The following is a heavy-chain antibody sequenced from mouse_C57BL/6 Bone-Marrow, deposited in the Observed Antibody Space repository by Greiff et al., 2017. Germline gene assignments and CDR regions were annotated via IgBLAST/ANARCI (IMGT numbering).Heavy chain of an antibody. D-gene: IGHD4-1*01. CDR2: IYPTSGRT. Sequence: VQLQQPGAELVKPGASVKMSCKASGYTFTSYWITWVKQRPGQGLEWIGDIYPTSGRTNYNEKFKSKAILTVDTSSNTAYMQLSSLTSEDSAVFYCARSGPLGRIFDNGGQGTTLTVSS. V-gene: IGHV1-55*01. CDR1: GYTFTSYW. J-gene: IGHJ2*01. CDR3: ARSGPLGRIFDN.